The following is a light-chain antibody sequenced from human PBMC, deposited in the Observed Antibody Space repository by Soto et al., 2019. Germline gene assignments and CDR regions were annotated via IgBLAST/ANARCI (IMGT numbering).Light chain of an antibody. CDR3: QQYHSYPYT. Sequence: DIQMTQSPSTLSASVGDRVTITCRASQSISSWLAWYQQKPGKAPKVLISKASTLQSGVPSRFSGRRSATEFTLTVSSLQPDDFATYYCQQYHSYPYTFGQGTKLEIE. CDR1: QSISSW. V-gene: IGKV1-5*03. J-gene: IGKJ2*01. CDR2: KAS.